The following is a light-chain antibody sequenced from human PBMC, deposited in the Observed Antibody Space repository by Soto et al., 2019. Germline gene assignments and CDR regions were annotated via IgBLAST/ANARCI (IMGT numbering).Light chain of an antibody. CDR2: GAS. CDR3: QQYGSSLSWT. Sequence: EIALTQSPGTLYLSPGERATLSCRASQSVSSSYLAWYQQKPGQAPRLLIYGASSRATGIPDRFSGSGSGTDFTLTISRLEPEDFEVYYCQQYGSSLSWTFGQVTKVEI. CDR1: QSVSSSY. J-gene: IGKJ1*01. V-gene: IGKV3-20*01.